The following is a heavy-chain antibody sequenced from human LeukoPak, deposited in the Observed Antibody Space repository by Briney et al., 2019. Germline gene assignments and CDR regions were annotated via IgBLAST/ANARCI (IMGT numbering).Heavy chain of an antibody. V-gene: IGHV3-30*04. J-gene: IGHJ4*02. CDR3: ASRGWFLEWSSDDY. D-gene: IGHD3-3*01. CDR2: ISYDGSNK. CDR1: EFTFSSYA. Sequence: GGSLRLSCAASEFTFSSYAMHWVRQAPGKGLEWVAVISYDGSNKYYADSVKGRFTISRDNSKNTLYLQMNSLRAEDTAVYYCASRGWFLEWSSDDYWGQGTLVTVSS.